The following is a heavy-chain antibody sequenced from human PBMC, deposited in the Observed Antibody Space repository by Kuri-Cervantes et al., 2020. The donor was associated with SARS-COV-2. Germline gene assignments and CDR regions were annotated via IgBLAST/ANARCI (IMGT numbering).Heavy chain of an antibody. CDR1: GYTFTSYG. CDR3: ASTMTTVTYSSWYFDY. J-gene: IGHJ4*02. CDR2: ISAYNGNT. Sequence: ASVKVSCKASGYTFTSYGISWVRQAPGQGLEWMGWISAYNGNTNYAQKLQGRVTMTTDTSTSTAYMELRSLRSDDTAVYYCASTMTTVTYSSWYFDYWGQGTLVTVSS. V-gene: IGHV1-18*01. D-gene: IGHD4-11*01.